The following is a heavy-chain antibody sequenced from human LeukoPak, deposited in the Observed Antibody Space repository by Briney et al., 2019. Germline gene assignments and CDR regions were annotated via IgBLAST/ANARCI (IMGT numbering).Heavy chain of an antibody. Sequence: QAGRSLRLSCAASGFTFDDYAMHWVRQAPGKGLEWVSGISWNSGSIGYADSVKGRFTISRDNAKNSLYLQMNSLRAEDTAVYYCARGNSYWGQGTLVTVSS. J-gene: IGHJ4*02. CDR2: ISWNSGSI. CDR3: ARGNSY. V-gene: IGHV3-9*01. CDR1: GFTFDDYA.